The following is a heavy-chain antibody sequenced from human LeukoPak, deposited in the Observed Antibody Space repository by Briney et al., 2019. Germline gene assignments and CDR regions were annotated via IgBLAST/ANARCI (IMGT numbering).Heavy chain of an antibody. D-gene: IGHD1-26*01. J-gene: IGHJ2*01. V-gene: IGHV3-23*01. CDR2: ISSIGSGGNT. CDR1: GVTLSNYA. Sequence: GGSLRLSCVASGVTLSNYAMSWARQAPGKGLEWVSGISSIGSGGNTYYADSVKGRFTISRDSSRNTLFLHMNTLRAEDTAIYYCAKDRTVGASYWYFDLWGRGTLVTVSS. CDR3: AKDRTVGASYWYFDL.